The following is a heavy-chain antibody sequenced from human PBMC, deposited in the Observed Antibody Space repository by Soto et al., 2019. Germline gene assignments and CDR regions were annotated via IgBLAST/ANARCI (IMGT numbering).Heavy chain of an antibody. CDR3: AGARSTWGSTWYFDY. Sequence: QTPSHTCAISRDSGSCNSAAWNWVREFPSSGLEWLGRTYYRSKWYNDYAVSVKSRITINPDTSKNQFSLRLNSVTPEDTAVYYCAGARSTWGSTWYFDYWAQGTLVTVSS. J-gene: IGHJ4*02. V-gene: IGHV6-1*01. CDR1: RDSGSCNSAA. D-gene: IGHD6-13*01. CDR2: TYYRSKWYN.